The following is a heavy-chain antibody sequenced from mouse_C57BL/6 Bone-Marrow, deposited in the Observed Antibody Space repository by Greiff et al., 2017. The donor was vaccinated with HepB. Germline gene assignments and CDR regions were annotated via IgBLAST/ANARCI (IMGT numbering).Heavy chain of an antibody. CDR1: GYTFTSYW. CDR2: INPSSGYT. Sequence: QVHVKQSGAELAKPGASVKLSCKASGYTFTSYWMHWVKQRPGQGLEWIGYINPSSGYTKYNQKFKDKATLTADKSSSTAYMQLSSLTYEDSAVYYCASNPFITTVVDYWGQGTTLTVSS. CDR3: ASNPFITTVVDY. D-gene: IGHD1-1*01. V-gene: IGHV1-7*01. J-gene: IGHJ2*01.